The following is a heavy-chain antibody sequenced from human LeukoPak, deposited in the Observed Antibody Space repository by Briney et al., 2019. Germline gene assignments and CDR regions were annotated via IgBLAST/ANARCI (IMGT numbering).Heavy chain of an antibody. J-gene: IGHJ5*02. CDR2: IIPIFGTA. Sequence: ASVKVSCKASGGTFSSYAISWVRQAPGQGLEWMGGIIPIFGTANYAQKFQGRVTITADESTSTAYMELSSLRSEDTAVYYCAREGGEGNWFDPWGQGTLVTVSS. CDR1: GGTFSSYA. D-gene: IGHD4-17*01. V-gene: IGHV1-69*13. CDR3: AREGGEGNWFDP.